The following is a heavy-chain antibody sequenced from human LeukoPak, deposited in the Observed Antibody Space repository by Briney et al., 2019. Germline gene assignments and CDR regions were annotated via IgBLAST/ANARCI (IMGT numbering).Heavy chain of an antibody. Sequence: GGSLRLSCAASGFTFSSNAMSWVRQAPGKGLEWVSGINYSGGSTYYADSVKGRFTISRDNSKNTLYLQMNNLRAEDTAVYYCSRLIAARTPYYFDYWGQGALVTVSS. CDR3: SRLIAARTPYYFDY. D-gene: IGHD6-6*01. J-gene: IGHJ4*02. CDR1: GFTFSSNA. V-gene: IGHV3-23*01. CDR2: INYSGGST.